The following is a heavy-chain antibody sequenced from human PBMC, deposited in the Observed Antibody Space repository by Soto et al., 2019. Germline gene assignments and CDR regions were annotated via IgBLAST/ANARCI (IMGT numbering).Heavy chain of an antibody. Sequence: SETLSLTCTVSGGSISSGDYYWSWIRQPPGKGLEWIGYIYYSGSTYYNPSLKSRVTISVDTSKNQFSLKLSSVTAADMAVYYCASWSGRLYYYYGMAVWGQGTTVTVSS. D-gene: IGHD2-15*01. CDR3: ASWSGRLYYYYGMAV. V-gene: IGHV4-30-4*01. J-gene: IGHJ6*02. CDR1: GGSISSGDYY. CDR2: IYYSGST.